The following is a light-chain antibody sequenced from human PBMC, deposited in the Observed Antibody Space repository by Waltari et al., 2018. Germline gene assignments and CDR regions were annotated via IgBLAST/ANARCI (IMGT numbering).Light chain of an antibody. V-gene: IGLV2-11*01. CDR2: DVS. CDR3: CSYAGSYTFDVV. J-gene: IGLJ2*01. CDR1: SSDVGGYNH. Sequence: QSALTQPRSVSGSPGQSVTISCTGTSSDVGGYNHLSWYQQHPGKAPKLMIYDVSKRPSGVPDRFSGSKSGNTASLTISGLQAEDEADYYCCSYAGSYTFDVVFGGGTKLTVL.